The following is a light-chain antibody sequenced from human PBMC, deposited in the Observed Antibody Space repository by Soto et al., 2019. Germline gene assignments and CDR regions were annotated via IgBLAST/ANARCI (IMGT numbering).Light chain of an antibody. Sequence: DIVMTQSPLSLPVTPGEPASISCRSSQSLLHSNGYNYLDWYLQKPGQSPQLLIYLGSNRASGGPDRFSGSGSGTDFTLKVSRVEAEDVGVYYCMQALQTSITFGQGTRLEIK. CDR2: LGS. CDR1: QSLLHSNGYNY. CDR3: MQALQTSIT. J-gene: IGKJ5*01. V-gene: IGKV2-28*01.